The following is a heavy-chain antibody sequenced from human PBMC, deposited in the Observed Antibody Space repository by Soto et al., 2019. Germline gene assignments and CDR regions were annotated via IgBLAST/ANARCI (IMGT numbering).Heavy chain of an antibody. V-gene: IGHV4-31*03. CDR3: ARGPYDTYYYDSSGYYLFDP. CDR2: IYYSGST. J-gene: IGHJ5*02. D-gene: IGHD3-22*01. Sequence: SETLSLTCTVSGGSISSGGYYWSWIRQHPGKGLEWIGYIYYSGSTYYNPSLKSRVTISVDTSKNQFPLKLSSVTAADTAVYYCARGPYDTYYYDSSGYYLFDPWGQGTLVTISS. CDR1: GGSISSGGYY.